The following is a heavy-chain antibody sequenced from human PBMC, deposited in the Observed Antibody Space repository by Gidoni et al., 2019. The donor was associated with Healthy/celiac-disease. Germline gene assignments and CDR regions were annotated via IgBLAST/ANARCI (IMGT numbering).Heavy chain of an antibody. Sequence: VHLQASGPGLVTPSDTLSLTCTVSGGSISSYYWSWIRQPAGKGLEWIGRIYTSGSTNYNPSLKSRVTMSVDTSKNQFSLKLSSVTAADTAVYYCARTSSGWSGTVQNFDYWGQGTLVTVSS. CDR2: IYTSGST. CDR3: ARTSSGWSGTVQNFDY. D-gene: IGHD6-19*01. J-gene: IGHJ4*02. CDR1: GGSISSYY. V-gene: IGHV4-4*07.